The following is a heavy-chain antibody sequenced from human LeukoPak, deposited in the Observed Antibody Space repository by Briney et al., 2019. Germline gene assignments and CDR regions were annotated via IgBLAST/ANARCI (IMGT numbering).Heavy chain of an antibody. CDR1: GYSISSGYY. J-gene: IGHJ4*02. Sequence: PSETLSLTCTVSGYSISSGYYWGWIRQPPGKGLEWIGSMYHSGSTYYNPSLKSRVTMSVDTSKNQFSLKLSSVTAADTAVYYCARHDYYYDSSGYYYPLFDYWGQGTLVTVSS. CDR3: ARHDYYYDSSGYYYPLFDY. D-gene: IGHD3-22*01. CDR2: MYHSGST. V-gene: IGHV4-38-2*02.